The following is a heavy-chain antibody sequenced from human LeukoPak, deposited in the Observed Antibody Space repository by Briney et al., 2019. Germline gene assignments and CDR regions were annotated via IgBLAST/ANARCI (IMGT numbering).Heavy chain of an antibody. D-gene: IGHD4-23*01. J-gene: IGHJ4*02. Sequence: SETLSLTCTVSGGSISSGGYYWSWIRQHPGKGLEWIGYIYYSGSTYYNPSLKSRVTISVDTSKNQFSLKLSSVTAADTAVYYCARERLRWSPPDYWGQGTLVTVSS. CDR2: IYYSGST. CDR1: GGSISSGGYY. V-gene: IGHV4-31*03. CDR3: ARERLRWSPPDY.